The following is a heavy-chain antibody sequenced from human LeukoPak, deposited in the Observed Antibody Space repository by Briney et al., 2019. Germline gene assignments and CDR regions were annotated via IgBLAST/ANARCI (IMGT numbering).Heavy chain of an antibody. J-gene: IGHJ4*02. V-gene: IGHV4-4*07. D-gene: IGHD1-26*01. CDR3: ARGSGSPTFDY. CDR1: GGSISSYY. CDR2: IYTSGST. Sequence: SETLSLTCTVSGGSISSYYRSWIRQPAGKGLERIGRIYTSGSTNYNPSLKSRVIMSVDTSKNQFSLKLSSVTAADTAVYYCARGSGSPTFDYWGQGTLVTVSS.